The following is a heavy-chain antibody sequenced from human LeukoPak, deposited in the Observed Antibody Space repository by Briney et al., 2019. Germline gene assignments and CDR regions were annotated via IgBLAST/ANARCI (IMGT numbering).Heavy chain of an antibody. Sequence: GGSLRLSCAASGFTVSSNYMSWVRQAPGKGLEWVSVIYSGGSTYYADSVKGRFTISRDNSKNTLYLQMNSLRAEDTAVYYCARDSRGILSLAFDIWGQGTMVTVS. D-gene: IGHD6-19*01. CDR3: ARDSRGILSLAFDI. V-gene: IGHV3-53*01. CDR1: GFTVSSNY. CDR2: IYSGGST. J-gene: IGHJ3*02.